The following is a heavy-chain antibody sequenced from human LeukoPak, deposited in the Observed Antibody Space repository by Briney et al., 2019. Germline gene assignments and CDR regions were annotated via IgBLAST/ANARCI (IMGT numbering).Heavy chain of an antibody. Sequence: SETLSHTCTVSGGSISSSSYYWGWIRQPPGKGLEWIGSIYYSGSPYYNPSLKSRVTISVDTSKNQFSLKLSSVTAADTAVYYCARPSQDSGDYAFDYWGQGTLVTVSS. J-gene: IGHJ4*02. CDR1: GGSISSSSYY. CDR3: ARPSQDSGDYAFDY. V-gene: IGHV4-39*07. D-gene: IGHD4-17*01. CDR2: IYYSGSP.